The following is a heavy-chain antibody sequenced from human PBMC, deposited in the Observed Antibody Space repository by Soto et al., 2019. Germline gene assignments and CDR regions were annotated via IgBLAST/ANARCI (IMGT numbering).Heavy chain of an antibody. CDR3: ARQAAAPGIDLWFDP. J-gene: IGHJ5*02. V-gene: IGHV4-39*01. D-gene: IGHD6-13*01. CDR1: GGSISSSRSY. CDR2: IFYAGNT. Sequence: TLSLTCNVSGGSISSSRSYWSWFRQPPGKELEWIANIFYAGNTYYNPSLKSRVTVSVDTSKNQFSLKLDSVTAADTAVYYCARQAAAPGIDLWFDPWGQGTLVTVSS.